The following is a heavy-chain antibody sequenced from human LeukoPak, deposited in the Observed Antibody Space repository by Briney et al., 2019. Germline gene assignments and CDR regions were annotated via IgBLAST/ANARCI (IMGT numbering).Heavy chain of an antibody. Sequence: GGSLRLSCAASGFTVSNNYMSWVRQAPGKGLEWFSVIYGGGTTYYADSVKGRFTISRDNSKNTLYLQVNSLRAEDTAVYYCARDGMLRGYYGMDVWGQGTTVTVSS. V-gene: IGHV3-53*01. CDR2: IYGGGTT. D-gene: IGHD3-10*01. CDR3: ARDGMLRGYYGMDV. J-gene: IGHJ6*02. CDR1: GFTVSNNY.